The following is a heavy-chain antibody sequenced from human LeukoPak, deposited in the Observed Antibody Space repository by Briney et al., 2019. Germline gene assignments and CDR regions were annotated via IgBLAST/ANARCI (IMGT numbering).Heavy chain of an antibody. CDR2: IKANSGDT. CDR1: GYTFTAYY. J-gene: IGHJ4*02. Sequence: ASVKVSCKASGYTFTAYYLHWVRQAPGQGPEWMGWIKANSGDTNYAQKFQGRVTMTRDTSISTVYMELSRLTSDDTAVYYCTRVGDGYPYWGQGTLVTVSS. D-gene: IGHD5-24*01. V-gene: IGHV1-2*02. CDR3: TRVGDGYPY.